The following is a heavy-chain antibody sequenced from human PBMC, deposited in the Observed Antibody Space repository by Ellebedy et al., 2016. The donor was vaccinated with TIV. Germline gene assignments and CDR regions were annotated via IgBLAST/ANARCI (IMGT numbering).Heavy chain of an antibody. CDR2: IDWDDDK. CDR1: GFSLSTSGMC. V-gene: IGHV2-70*11. CDR3: ARLDCSSTSCYGDY. D-gene: IGHD2-2*01. J-gene: IGHJ4*02. Sequence: SGPTLVXPTQTLTLTCTFSGFSLSTSGMCVSWIRQPPGKALEWLARIDWDDDKYYSTSLKSRLTITKDTSKNQVVLTMTNMDPVDTATYYCARLDCSSTSCYGDYWGQGTLVTVSS.